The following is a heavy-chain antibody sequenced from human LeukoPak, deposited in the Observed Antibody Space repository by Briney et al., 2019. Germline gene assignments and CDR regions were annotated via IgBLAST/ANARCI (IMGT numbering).Heavy chain of an antibody. CDR1: GGTFSSYA. D-gene: IGHD5-18*01. CDR3: ARGSGYSYGFYFDY. J-gene: IGHJ4*02. CDR2: IIHIFGTA. V-gene: IGHV1-69*05. Sequence: ASVKVSCKASGGTFSSYAISWVRQAPGQGLEWMGGIIHIFGTANYAQKFQGRVTITTDESTSTAYMELSSLRSEDTAVYYCARGSGYSYGFYFDYWGQGTLVTVSS.